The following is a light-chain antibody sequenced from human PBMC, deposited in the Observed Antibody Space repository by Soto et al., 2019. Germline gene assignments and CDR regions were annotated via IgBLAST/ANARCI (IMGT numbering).Light chain of an antibody. CDR1: SSDVGGYNY. V-gene: IGLV2-14*01. CDR3: SSYTSSSTLVV. CDR2: DVS. Sequence: QSALTQPASVSGSPGQSITISCTGTSSDVGGYNYVSWYQQHPGKAPKHMIYDVSNRPSGVSNRFSGSKSGNTDSLTISGLRAEDDADDFCSSYTSSSTLVVFGGGTKLTVL. J-gene: IGLJ2*01.